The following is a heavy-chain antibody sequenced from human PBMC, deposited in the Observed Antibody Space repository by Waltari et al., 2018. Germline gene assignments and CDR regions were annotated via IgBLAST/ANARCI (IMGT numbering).Heavy chain of an antibody. CDR2: IRYDASDI. J-gene: IGHJ3*01. D-gene: IGHD1-1*01. CDR3: AKVGVGLTTWYPFDV. CDR1: GFTFRVSG. Sequence: QVHLVESGGGVVQPGGSLRLSCAASGFTFRVSGLHWVRQAPGKGLEWVAFIRYDASDIYYRDSVKGRFTISRDNSKNTLFLQMSSLRPEDTAVYYCAKVGVGLTTWYPFDVWGQGTMVTVSS. V-gene: IGHV3-30*02.